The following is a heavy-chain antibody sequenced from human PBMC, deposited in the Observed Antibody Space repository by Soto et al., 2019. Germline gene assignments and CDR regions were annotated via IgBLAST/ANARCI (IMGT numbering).Heavy chain of an antibody. V-gene: IGHV4-39*01. CDR2: MYYSGTT. CDR3: ARPPRRDEAFDI. CDR1: GASFSSSSYY. Sequence: SETLSLTCSVSGASFSSSSYYWGWIRQPPEKGLEWIATMYYSGTTYYNPSLKSRVTVSIDTSKDQFSLKLSSVTAADTAVYYCARPPRRDEAFDIWGQGTVVTVSS. J-gene: IGHJ3*02.